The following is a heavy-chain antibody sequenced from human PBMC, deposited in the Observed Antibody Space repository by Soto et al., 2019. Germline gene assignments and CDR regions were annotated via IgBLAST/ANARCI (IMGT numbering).Heavy chain of an antibody. Sequence: ESGGGVVQPGRSLRLSCAASGFTFSSYGMHWVRQAPGKGLEWVAVIWYDGSNKYYADSVKGRFTISRDNSKNTLYLQMNSLRADDTAVYYCARSGLGFDPWGQGTLVTVSS. CDR1: GFTFSSYG. CDR3: ARSGLGFDP. J-gene: IGHJ5*02. V-gene: IGHV3-33*01. D-gene: IGHD7-27*01. CDR2: IWYDGSNK.